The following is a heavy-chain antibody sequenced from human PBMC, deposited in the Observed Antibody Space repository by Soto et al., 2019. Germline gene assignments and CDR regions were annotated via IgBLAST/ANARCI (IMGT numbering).Heavy chain of an antibody. CDR1: GGSISSGDYY. V-gene: IGHV4-31*03. CDR3: ARVWGGAFDF. CDR2: IYYSGST. Sequence: SETLSLTCTVSGGSISSGDYYWSWIRQHPGKGLEWIGYIYYSGSTYYNPSLKSRVTISVDTSKNQFSLKLSSVTAADTAVYYCARVWGGAFDFWGQGTMVTVSS. D-gene: IGHD3-10*01. J-gene: IGHJ3*01.